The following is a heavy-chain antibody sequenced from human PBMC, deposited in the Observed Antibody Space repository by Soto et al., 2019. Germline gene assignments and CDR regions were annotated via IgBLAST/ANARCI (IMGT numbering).Heavy chain of an antibody. CDR2: INHSGST. Sequence: PSETLSLTCAVYGGSFSGYYWSWIRQPPGKGLEWIGEINHSGSTNYNPSLKSRVTISVDTSKNQFSLKLSSVTAADTALYYCGSIYGGKFDFWGQGTLVPVSS. CDR3: GSIYGGKFDF. D-gene: IGHD3-3*02. CDR1: GGSFSGYY. V-gene: IGHV4-34*01. J-gene: IGHJ4*02.